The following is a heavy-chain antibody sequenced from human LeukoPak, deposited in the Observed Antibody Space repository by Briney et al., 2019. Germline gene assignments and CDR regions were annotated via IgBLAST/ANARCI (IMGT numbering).Heavy chain of an antibody. J-gene: IGHJ3*02. V-gene: IGHV3-21*01. Sequence: GGSLRLSCAASGFTFSSYNMNWVRQAPGKGLEWVSSITTSSTYTFYADSVKGRFTISRDNAKNSLYLQMNSLRAEDTAVYYCASEGETTDAFDIWGQGTMVTVSS. D-gene: IGHD4-11*01. CDR3: ASEGETTDAFDI. CDR1: GFTFSSYN. CDR2: ITTSSTYT.